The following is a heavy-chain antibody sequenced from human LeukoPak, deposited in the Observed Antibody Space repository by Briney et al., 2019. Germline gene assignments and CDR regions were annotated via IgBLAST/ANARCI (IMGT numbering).Heavy chain of an antibody. V-gene: IGHV1-2*02. D-gene: IGHD3-9*01. J-gene: IGHJ4*02. CDR1: GYTFTGYY. Sequence: ASVKVSCKASGYTFTGYYMHWVRQAPGQGLEWMGWINPNSGGTNYSQKFQGRVTMTRDTSISTAYMELSRLRSDDTAVYYCARSTYYDILTGYLDYWGQGTLVTVSS. CDR2: INPNSGGT. CDR3: ARSTYYDILTGYLDY.